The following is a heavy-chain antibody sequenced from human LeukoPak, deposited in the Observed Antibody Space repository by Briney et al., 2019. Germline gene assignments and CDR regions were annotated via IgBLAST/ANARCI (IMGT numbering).Heavy chain of an antibody. D-gene: IGHD4-17*01. CDR1: GGSISSGSYY. CDR3: ARGPDYGDHFDY. CDR2: IYTSGST. Sequence: SETLSLTCTVSGGSISSGSYYWSWIRQPAGKGLEWIGRIYTSGSTNYNPSLKSRVTISVDTSKNQFFLKLSSVTAADTAVYYCARGPDYGDHFDYWGQGTLVTVSS. J-gene: IGHJ4*02. V-gene: IGHV4-61*02.